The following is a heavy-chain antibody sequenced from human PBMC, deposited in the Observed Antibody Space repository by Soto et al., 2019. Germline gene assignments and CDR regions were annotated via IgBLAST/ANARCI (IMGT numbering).Heavy chain of an antibody. CDR1: GFTFSSYS. V-gene: IGHV3-21*01. CDR3: GREGGGVRGVNIYYYYYGMDV. Sequence: GGSLRLSCAASGFTFSSYSMNWVRQAPGKGLEWVSSISSSSSYIYYADSVKGRFTISRDNAKNSLYLQMNSLRAEDTAVYYCGREGGGVRGVNIYYYYYGMDVWGQGTTVTVSS. J-gene: IGHJ6*02. CDR2: ISSSSSYI. D-gene: IGHD3-10*01.